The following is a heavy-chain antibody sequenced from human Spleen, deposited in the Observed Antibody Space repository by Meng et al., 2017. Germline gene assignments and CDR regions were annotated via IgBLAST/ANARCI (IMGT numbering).Heavy chain of an antibody. Sequence: SCTVSGGSISRSYWSWIRQPAGKGLEWIGRIYNTGSTNYNPSLKSRVTMSVDTSQNNLSLKLSSVTAADSAVYYCARGPTTMAHDFDYWGQGTLVTVSS. V-gene: IGHV4-4*07. J-gene: IGHJ4*02. CDR2: IYNTGST. D-gene: IGHD4-11*01. CDR1: GGSISRSY. CDR3: ARGPTTMAHDFDY.